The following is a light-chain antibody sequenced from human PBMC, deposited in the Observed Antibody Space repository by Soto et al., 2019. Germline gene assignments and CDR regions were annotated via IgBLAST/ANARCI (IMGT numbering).Light chain of an antibody. CDR3: SSYTSSGTLYV. Sequence: QSALTQPASVSGSPGQSIAISCTGSSSDIGIYKYVSWYQQHPGKVPKLIIYEVTNRPSGVSNRFSGSKSGNTASLTVSGLQAEDEADYYCSSYTSSGTLYVFGTGAKVTLL. J-gene: IGLJ1*01. CDR2: EVT. V-gene: IGLV2-14*01. CDR1: SSDIGIYKY.